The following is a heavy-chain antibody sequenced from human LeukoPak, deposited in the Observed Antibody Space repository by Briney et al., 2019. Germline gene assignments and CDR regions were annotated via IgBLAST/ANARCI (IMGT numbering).Heavy chain of an antibody. V-gene: IGHV3-23*01. J-gene: IGHJ4*02. CDR3: AEDSPRPPTYYYDSSDF. Sequence: PGGSLRLSCAASGWTFRDYAMSWVRQAPGKGLEWVSAISGNGRNTYYADSVKGRFTISRGNSKNTLYLQMNSLRVEDTAVYYFAEDSPRPPTYYYDSSDFWGQGTLVTVSS. D-gene: IGHD3-22*01. CDR1: GWTFRDYA. CDR2: ISGNGRNT.